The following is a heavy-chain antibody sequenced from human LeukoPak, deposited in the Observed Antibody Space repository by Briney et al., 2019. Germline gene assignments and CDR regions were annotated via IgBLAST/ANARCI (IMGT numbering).Heavy chain of an antibody. CDR3: ARGSGYNGTAY. CDR1: GGSFSGYY. V-gene: IGHV4-34*01. D-gene: IGHD5-24*01. Sequence: SSETLSLTCAVYGGSFSGYYWSWIRQPPGKGLEWIGEINHSGSTNYNPSLKSRVTISVDTSKNQFSLKLSSVTAADTAVYYCARGSGYNGTAYWSQGTLVTVSS. J-gene: IGHJ4*02. CDR2: INHSGST.